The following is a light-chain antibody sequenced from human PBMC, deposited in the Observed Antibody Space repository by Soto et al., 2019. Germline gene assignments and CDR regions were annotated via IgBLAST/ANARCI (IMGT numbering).Light chain of an antibody. Sequence: DIQMTQSPSTLSASVGDRVTLTCRASQSLGRWLAWYQQKPGRAPELLIHEASSLESGVPSRFSGSGFGTEFTLTISSLQPDDFATYYGQQYNSLPYTFGQGIKLEIK. J-gene: IGKJ2*01. CDR3: QQYNSLPYT. CDR2: EAS. V-gene: IGKV1-5*03. CDR1: QSLGRW.